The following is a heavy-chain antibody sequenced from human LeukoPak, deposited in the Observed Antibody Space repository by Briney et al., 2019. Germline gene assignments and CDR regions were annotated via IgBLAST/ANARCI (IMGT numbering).Heavy chain of an antibody. J-gene: IGHJ4*02. V-gene: IGHV3-74*01. CDR3: ARQGPLGNFDY. D-gene: IGHD1-14*01. CDR2: IKSDGTTT. Sequence: PGGSLRLSCAASGFTFSNYWMHWFRQAPGKGLAWVARIKSDGTTTSDADSVKGRFTISRDNAKNTLYLQMTSLRADDTALYYCARQGPLGNFDYWGQGTLVTVSS. CDR1: GFTFSNYW.